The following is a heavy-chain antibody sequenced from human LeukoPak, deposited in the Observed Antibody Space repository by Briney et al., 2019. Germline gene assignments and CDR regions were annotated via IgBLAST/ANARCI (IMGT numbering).Heavy chain of an antibody. CDR1: GGSISGYY. V-gene: IGHV4-59*08. CDR2: IHYTGST. Sequence: SETLSLTCTVSGGSISGYYWSWIRQPPGKGLEWLGYIHYTGSTNYNPSLKSRVTISVDTSKNHFSLKLNSVTAADTAVYYCARRANNWNSVEFDPWGQGTLVTVSS. D-gene: IGHD1-7*01. CDR3: ARRANNWNSVEFDP. J-gene: IGHJ5*02.